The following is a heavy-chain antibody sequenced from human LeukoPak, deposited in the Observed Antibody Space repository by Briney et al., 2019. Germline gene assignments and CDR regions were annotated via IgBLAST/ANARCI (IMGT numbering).Heavy chain of an antibody. J-gene: IGHJ6*03. V-gene: IGHV5-51*01. Sequence: GESLKISRKGSGYSFTSYWIGLVRQMPGKGLEGMGIIYPGDSDTRYSPSFQGQVTISADKSISTAYLQWTSLKASDTAMYYCARRGDNYYYYMDVWGEGNTVTVSS. CDR1: GYSFTSYW. CDR3: ARRGDNYYYYMDV. D-gene: IGHD3-9*01. CDR2: IYPGDSDT.